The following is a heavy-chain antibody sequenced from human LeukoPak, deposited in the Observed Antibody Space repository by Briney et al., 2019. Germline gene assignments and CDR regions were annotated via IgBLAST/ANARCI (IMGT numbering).Heavy chain of an antibody. J-gene: IGHJ6*02. Sequence: SETLSLTCTVSGGSISSGDYYWSWIRQPPGKGREWIGYIYYSGSTYYNPSLKSRVTISVDTSKNQFSLKLSSVTAADTAVYYCARQVGAYYYYYYGMDVWGQGTTVTVSS. CDR2: IYYSGST. D-gene: IGHD2-15*01. CDR1: GGSISSGDYY. V-gene: IGHV4-30-4*01. CDR3: ARQVGAYYYYYYGMDV.